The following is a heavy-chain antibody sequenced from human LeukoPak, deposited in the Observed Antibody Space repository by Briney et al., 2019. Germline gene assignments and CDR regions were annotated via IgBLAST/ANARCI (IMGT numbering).Heavy chain of an antibody. Sequence: SETLSLTCTVSGGSISSYYWSWIRQPPGKGLEWIGYIYYSGSTNYNPSLKSRVTISVDTSKNQFSLKLSSVTAADTAVYYCARDTYYDILTGYPAWGFDLWGRGTLVTVSS. CDR1: GGSISSYY. V-gene: IGHV4-59*01. CDR3: ARDTYYDILTGYPAWGFDL. CDR2: IYYSGST. J-gene: IGHJ2*01. D-gene: IGHD3-9*01.